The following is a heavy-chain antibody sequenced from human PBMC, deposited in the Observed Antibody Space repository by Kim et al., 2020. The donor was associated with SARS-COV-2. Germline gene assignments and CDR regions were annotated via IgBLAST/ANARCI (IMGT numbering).Heavy chain of an antibody. CDR3: VRGGKYFDL. V-gene: IGHV3-21*01. Sequence: YIYSAESVKGRFTVSRDNAKNSLSLKRNSLRAEDAAVYYCVRGGKYFDLWGRGTLVTVSS. J-gene: IGHJ2*01. CDR2: YI. D-gene: IGHD3-10*01.